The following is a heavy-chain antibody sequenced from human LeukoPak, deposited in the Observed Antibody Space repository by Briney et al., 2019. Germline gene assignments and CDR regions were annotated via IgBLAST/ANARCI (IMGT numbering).Heavy chain of an antibody. J-gene: IGHJ4*02. CDR3: ARDGPPFDY. Sequence: PSETLSLTCAVYGGSFSDYYWTWIRQPPGKGLEWIGYIYYSGSTYYNPSLKSRVTISVDTSKNQFSLKLSSVTAADTAVYYCARDGPPFDYWGQGTLVTVSS. CDR2: IYYSGST. CDR1: GGSFSDYY. V-gene: IGHV4-34*09.